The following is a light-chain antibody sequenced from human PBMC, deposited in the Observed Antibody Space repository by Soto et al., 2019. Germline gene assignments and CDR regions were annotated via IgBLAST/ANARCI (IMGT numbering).Light chain of an antibody. J-gene: IGLJ1*01. CDR3: AAWDDSLNGRV. CDR2: YDN. Sequence: QSALTQPPSASGTPGQRVTISCSGSNSNIGSNTVNWYQRLPGTAPKLLIYYDNLRPSGVPDRISGSKSGTSASLAISGLQSDDEADYYCAAWDDSLNGRVFGTGTKAPS. V-gene: IGLV1-44*01. CDR1: NSNIGSNT.